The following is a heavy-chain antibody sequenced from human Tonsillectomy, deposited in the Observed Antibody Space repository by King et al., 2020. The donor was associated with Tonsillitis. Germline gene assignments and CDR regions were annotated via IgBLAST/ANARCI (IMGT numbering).Heavy chain of an antibody. V-gene: IGHV3-49*03. Sequence: VQLVESGGGLVQPGRSLRLSCTAFGFTFGDYTVSWFRQAPGKGLEWVGFIKSKVYGGTTEYAASVKGRFTISRDDSKSIAYLQMNSLKTEDTAVYYCTRKLDWYPYYFDYWGQGTLVTVSS. CDR2: IKSKVYGGTT. D-gene: IGHD3-9*01. J-gene: IGHJ4*02. CDR3: TRKLDWYPYYFDY. CDR1: GFTFGDYT.